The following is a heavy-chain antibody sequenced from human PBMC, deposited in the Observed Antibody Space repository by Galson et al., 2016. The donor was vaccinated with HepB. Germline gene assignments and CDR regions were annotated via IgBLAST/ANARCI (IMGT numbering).Heavy chain of an antibody. CDR1: GGSISNGVYF. CDR2: IYYNGDT. D-gene: IGHD1-26*01. J-gene: IGHJ4*02. V-gene: IGHV4-39*01. Sequence: SETLSRTCTVSGGSISNGVYFWGWIRQPPGKGLEWIANIYYNGDTNHNPSLKSRVTITVDTSRNQVSLKLNSVTAADTAIYYCARHRGAGSRSTTTNFSGPSNTLDNWGQGALVTVSS. CDR3: ARHRGAGSRSTTTNFSGPSNTLDN.